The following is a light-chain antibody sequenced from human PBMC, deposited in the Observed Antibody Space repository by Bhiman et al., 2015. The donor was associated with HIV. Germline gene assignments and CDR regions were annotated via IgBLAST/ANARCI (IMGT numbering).Light chain of an antibody. CDR1: SSDVGGYNY. CDR2: DVS. V-gene: IGLV2-14*01. CDR3: TSYTSSSTRV. J-gene: IGLJ2*01. Sequence: QSALTQPASVSGSPGQSITISCTGTSSDVGGYNYVSWYQQHPGNAPKLMIYDVSKRPSGVSNRFSGSKSGNAASLTISGLQAEDEADYYCTSYTSSSTRVFGGGTMVTVL.